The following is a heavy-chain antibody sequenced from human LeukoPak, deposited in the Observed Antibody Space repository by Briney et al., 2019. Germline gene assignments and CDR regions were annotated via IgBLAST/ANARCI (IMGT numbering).Heavy chain of an antibody. CDR1: GGSISGSSYY. Sequence: SETLSLTCTVSGGSISGSSYYWGWIRQPPGKGLEWIGSIYYSGSTYYNPSLKSRVTISVDTSKNQFSLKLSSVTAADTAVYYCAREESMGSYSVFDNWGQGTLVTVSS. CDR3: AREESMGSYSVFDN. V-gene: IGHV4-39*07. D-gene: IGHD3-10*01. CDR2: IYYSGST. J-gene: IGHJ4*02.